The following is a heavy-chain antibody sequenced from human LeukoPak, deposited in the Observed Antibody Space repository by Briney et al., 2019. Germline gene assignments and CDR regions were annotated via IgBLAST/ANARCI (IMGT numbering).Heavy chain of an antibody. J-gene: IGHJ2*01. Sequence: PSETLSLTCTVSGGSINNYYWNWIRQPPGKGLEWIGYITGSIYFSGSTKYDPSLESRVTISVDTSKNQFSLKLSSVTTADTAVYYCARDSNYYDSSGYYTGYFDLWGRGTLVTVSS. CDR3: ARDSNYYDSSGYYTGYFDL. V-gene: IGHV4-59*01. D-gene: IGHD3-22*01. CDR1: GGSINNYY. CDR2: ITGSIYFSGST.